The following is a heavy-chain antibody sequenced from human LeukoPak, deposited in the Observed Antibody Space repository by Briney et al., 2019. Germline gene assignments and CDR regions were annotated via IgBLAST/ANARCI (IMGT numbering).Heavy chain of an antibody. Sequence: ASVKVSCKASGYTFTGYYMHWVRQAPGQGLEWMGWINPNSGGTNYAQKFQGRVTMTRDTSISTAYMELSRLRSDDTAVYFCARSLLGYPYSFDYWGQGTLVTVSS. CDR1: GYTFTGYY. V-gene: IGHV1-2*02. J-gene: IGHJ4*02. D-gene: IGHD2-15*01. CDR3: ARSLLGYPYSFDY. CDR2: INPNSGGT.